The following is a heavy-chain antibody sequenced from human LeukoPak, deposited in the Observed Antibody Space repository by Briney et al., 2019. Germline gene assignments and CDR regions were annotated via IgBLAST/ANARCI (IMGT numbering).Heavy chain of an antibody. CDR3: ARRAERYSSSWYNWFDP. CDR1: GGSFCGYY. CDR2: INHSGST. D-gene: IGHD6-13*01. V-gene: IGHV4-34*01. Sequence: PSETLSLTCAVYGGSFCGYYWSWLRQPPGKGLEWIGEINHSGSTNYNPSLKSRVTISVDTSKNQFSLKLSSVTAAVTAVYYCARRAERYSSSWYNWFDPWGQGTLVTVSS. J-gene: IGHJ5*02.